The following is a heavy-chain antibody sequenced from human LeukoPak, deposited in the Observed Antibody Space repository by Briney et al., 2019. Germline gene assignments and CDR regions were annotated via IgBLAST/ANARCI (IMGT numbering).Heavy chain of an antibody. Sequence: GRSLRLSSAASGFPFSSYGMHWVRQAPGKGLEWVAVLSYDGINEYYADSVKGRFTISRDNSKNTLYLQMNSLRVEDTAVYYCAGSWFYRDYFEYWGQGTLVTVPS. J-gene: IGHJ4*02. V-gene: IGHV3-30*03. CDR1: GFPFSSYG. CDR2: LSYDGINE. D-gene: IGHD3-10*01. CDR3: AGSWFYRDYFEY.